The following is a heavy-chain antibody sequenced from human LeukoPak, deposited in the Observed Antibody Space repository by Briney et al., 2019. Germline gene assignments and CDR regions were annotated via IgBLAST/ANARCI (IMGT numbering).Heavy chain of an antibody. CDR2: ISSSSSII. Sequence: GGSLRLSCAASGFSFSTYSMNWLRQAPGRGLEWVSSISSSSSIIFYADSVKGRLTISRGNAKNSLYLQMISLRAEDTAVYYCARGGAGATKDDTFDIWGQGTMVTVSS. J-gene: IGHJ3*02. CDR3: ARGGAGATKDDTFDI. CDR1: GFSFSTYS. D-gene: IGHD1-1*01. V-gene: IGHV3-21*01.